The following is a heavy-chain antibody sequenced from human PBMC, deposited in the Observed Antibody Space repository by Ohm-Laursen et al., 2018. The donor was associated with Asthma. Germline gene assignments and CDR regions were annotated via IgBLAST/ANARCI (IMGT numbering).Heavy chain of an antibody. CDR2: ISGGGGST. J-gene: IGHJ4*02. V-gene: IGHV3-23*01. Sequence: SLRLSCAASGFTFSTYDMSWVRQAPGKGLEWVSGISGGGGSTYYADSVKGRFTISRDNSKNTLYLQMNSLRAEDTAVYYCAKDPGIAARPYYFDYWGQGTLVTVSS. CDR3: AKDPGIAARPYYFDY. D-gene: IGHD6-6*01. CDR1: GFTFSTYD.